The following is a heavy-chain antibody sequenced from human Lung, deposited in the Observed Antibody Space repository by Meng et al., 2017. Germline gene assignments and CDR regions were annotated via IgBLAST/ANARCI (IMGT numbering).Heavy chain of an antibody. V-gene: IGHV6-1*01. D-gene: IGHD2-2*01. Sequence: QVQLQQSGPGLVKPSQTLSLTCAISGDSVSSNRAAWNWIRQSPSRGLEWLGRTYYGSKWSHDYAVSVKSRITINADTSKNQFSLQLNSVTPGDTAVYYCARGFAPVAPGAFDYWGQGAPVTVSS. CDR1: GDSVSSNRAA. CDR3: ARGFAPVAPGAFDY. CDR2: TYYGSKWSH. J-gene: IGHJ4*02.